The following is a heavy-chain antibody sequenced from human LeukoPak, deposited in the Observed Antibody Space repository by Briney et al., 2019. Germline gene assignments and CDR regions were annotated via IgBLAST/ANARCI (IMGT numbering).Heavy chain of an antibody. J-gene: IGHJ4*02. CDR3: ATVGSYDSSGYYPL. D-gene: IGHD3-22*01. V-gene: IGHV1-24*01. Sequence: GAAVKVSCKVSGYTLTELSMHWVRQAPGKGLEWMGGFDPEDGETIYAQKFQGRVTMTEDTSTDTAYMELSSLRSEDTAVYYCATVGSYDSSGYYPLWGQGTLVTVSS. CDR2: FDPEDGET. CDR1: GYTLTELS.